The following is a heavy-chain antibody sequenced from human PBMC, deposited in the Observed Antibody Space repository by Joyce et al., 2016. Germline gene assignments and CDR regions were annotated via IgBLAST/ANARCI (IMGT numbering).Heavy chain of an antibody. Sequence: EEQLVESVGGLVKPGGSLRLSCAGPGLSFPKAWLKWVRQAPGKGREWVGRIRRKGDGGTIDYAAPVGGRFTMSRDDSKDTLYLQMNSLRTEDTAIYYCTTDRVAMVPPDYLYHYYGLDVWGQGTTVIVSS. CDR1: GLSFPKAW. D-gene: IGHD5-18*01. V-gene: IGHV3-15*07. CDR3: TTDRVAMVPPDYLYHYYGLDV. CDR2: IRRKGDGGTI. J-gene: IGHJ6*02.